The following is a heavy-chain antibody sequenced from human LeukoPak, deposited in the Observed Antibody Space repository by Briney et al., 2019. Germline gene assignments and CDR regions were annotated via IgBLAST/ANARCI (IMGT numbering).Heavy chain of an antibody. CDR2: IDHSGGT. CDR1: GGSLINYY. D-gene: IGHD2/OR15-2a*01. V-gene: IGHV4-34*01. J-gene: IGHJ5*02. Sequence: KPSETLSRTCAVYGGSLINYYWSWVRQSPGKGLEWMGDIDHSGGTSYNPALRSRVTMSIDPSRNQFYLKINSVTASDTAVYYFAMVLWQSGRPGPWDQGSLVTVSS. CDR3: AMVLWQSGRPGP.